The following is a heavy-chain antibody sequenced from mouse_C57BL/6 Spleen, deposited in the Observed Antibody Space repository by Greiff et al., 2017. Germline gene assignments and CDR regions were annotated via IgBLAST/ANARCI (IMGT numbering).Heavy chain of an antibody. CDR3: ARDRGSTLDY. CDR2: ISYDGSN. V-gene: IGHV3-6*01. D-gene: IGHD1-1*02. CDR1: GYSITSGYY. Sequence: EVKLQESGPGLVRPSQSLSLTCSVTGYSITSGYYWNWIRQFPGNKLEWMGYISYDGSNNYNPSLKNRISITRDTSKNQFFLKLNSVTTEDTATYYCARDRGSTLDYWGQGTTLTVSS. J-gene: IGHJ2*01.